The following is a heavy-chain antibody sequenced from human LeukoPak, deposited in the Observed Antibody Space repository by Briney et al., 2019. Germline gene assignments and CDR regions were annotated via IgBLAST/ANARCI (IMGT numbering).Heavy chain of an antibody. D-gene: IGHD3-9*01. CDR1: GLTCSSYG. V-gene: IGHV3-33*01. Sequence: GMSLRLSCAASGLTCSSYGMHSVRQAPGKGLEWVPVIWYDGSNKYYADSVKGRFTISRDNSKNTLYLQMNSLRAEDTAVYYCARDPAPHYDILTGYWRWYFDYWGQGTLVTVSS. J-gene: IGHJ4*02. CDR2: IWYDGSNK. CDR3: ARDPAPHYDILTGYWRWYFDY.